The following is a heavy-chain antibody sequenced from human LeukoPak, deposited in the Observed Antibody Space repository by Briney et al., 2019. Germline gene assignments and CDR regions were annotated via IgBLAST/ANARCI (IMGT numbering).Heavy chain of an antibody. Sequence: PSETLSLTCTVAAGSIRNINYGAGSVRQPPGKGRELVGTIYYSGNTYYTPSLKSRVTISVDTSKNQFSLRLSSVTAADTAVYFCMRHEEEDGYNAKPFDFWGQGTLVTVSS. J-gene: IGHJ4*02. CDR3: MRHEEEDGYNAKPFDF. D-gene: IGHD5-24*01. CDR1: AGSIRNINYG. CDR2: IYYSGNT. V-gene: IGHV4-39*01.